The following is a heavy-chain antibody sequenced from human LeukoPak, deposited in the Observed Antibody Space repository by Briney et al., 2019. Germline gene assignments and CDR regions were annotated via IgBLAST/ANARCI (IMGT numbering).Heavy chain of an antibody. CDR2: ISSSSSHI. CDR1: GFTFNTYS. J-gene: IGHJ5*02. Sequence: PGGSLRLSCAASGFTFNTYSMNWVRQAPGKGLEWVSSISSSSSHIYYADSVGGRFTISRDNAKNSLYLQMNSLRDEDTAVYYCARDLSSSWYVFGHWFDPWGQGTLVTVSS. CDR3: ARDLSSSWYVFGHWFDP. D-gene: IGHD6-13*01. V-gene: IGHV3-21*01.